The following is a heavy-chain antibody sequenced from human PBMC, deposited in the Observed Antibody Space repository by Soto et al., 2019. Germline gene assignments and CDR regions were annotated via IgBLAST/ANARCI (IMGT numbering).Heavy chain of an antibody. CDR2: VYYNENT. D-gene: IGHD3-10*01. J-gene: IGHJ5*01. V-gene: IGHV4-39*01. CDR3: ARRERYYGSPGWFDP. Sequence: TLSLTCSVSGASINNFAYYWGWIRQPPGKGLEWIGTVYYNENTYYNPSLKSRVAISVDTAKNQFSLNLRSVTAADTAIYFCARRERYYGSPGWFDPWGQGTPVTVSS. CDR1: GASINNFAYY.